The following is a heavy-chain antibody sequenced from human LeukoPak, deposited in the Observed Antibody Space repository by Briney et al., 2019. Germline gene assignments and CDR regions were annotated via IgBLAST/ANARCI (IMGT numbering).Heavy chain of an antibody. J-gene: IGHJ4*02. Sequence: GGSLRLSCVASGFTFSSYGMVWVRQAPGKGLEWVTFIRYDGTNKYYADSVKGRFTISRDNSKNTLFLQMNTLRAEDTAVYYCARGVGVALVRGDVVDNLDYWGQGTLVTVSS. CDR1: GFTFSSYG. V-gene: IGHV3-30*02. D-gene: IGHD3-10*01. CDR3: ARGVGVALVRGDVVDNLDY. CDR2: IRYDGTNK.